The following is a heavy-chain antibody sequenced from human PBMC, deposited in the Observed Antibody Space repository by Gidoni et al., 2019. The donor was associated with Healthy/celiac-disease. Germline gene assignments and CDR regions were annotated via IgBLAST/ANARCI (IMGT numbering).Heavy chain of an antibody. Sequence: EVQLVESGGGLVQPGRSLRLSCAASGFTFGDYAMHWVRQAPGKGLEWVSGISWNSGSIGYADSVKGRFTISRDNAKNSLYLQMNSLRAEDTALYYCAKGSVAGRRYLYYFDYWGQGTLVTVSS. CDR2: ISWNSGSI. CDR1: GFTFGDYA. V-gene: IGHV3-9*01. D-gene: IGHD6-19*01. CDR3: AKGSVAGRRYLYYFDY. J-gene: IGHJ4*02.